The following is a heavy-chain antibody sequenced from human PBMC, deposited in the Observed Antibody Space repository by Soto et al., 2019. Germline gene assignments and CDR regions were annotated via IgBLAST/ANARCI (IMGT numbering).Heavy chain of an antibody. CDR3: TRDGSYYYDSSGYQGGY. CDR1: GFTFGDYA. V-gene: IGHV3-49*03. Sequence: GGSLRLSCTASGFTFGDYAMSWFRQAPGKGLEWVGFIRSKAYGGTTEYAASVKGRFTISRDDSKSIAYLQMNSLKTEDTAVYYCTRDGSYYYDSSGYQGGYWGQGTLVTVSS. J-gene: IGHJ4*02. CDR2: IRSKAYGGTT. D-gene: IGHD3-22*01.